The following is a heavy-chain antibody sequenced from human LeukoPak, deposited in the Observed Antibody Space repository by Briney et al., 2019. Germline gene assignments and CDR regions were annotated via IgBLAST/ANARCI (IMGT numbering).Heavy chain of an antibody. J-gene: IGHJ6*03. CDR3: ASTVPYSSGWYRYYYYYYMDV. D-gene: IGHD6-19*01. Sequence: SGTLSLTCAVSGDSISSYNWWSWVRQPPGKGLEWIGEIYHSGSTNYNPSLKSRVTISVDKSNNQFSLKLSSVTAADTAVYYCASTVPYSSGWYRYYYYYYMDVWGKGTTVTVSS. V-gene: IGHV4-4*02. CDR2: IYHSGST. CDR1: GDSISSYNW.